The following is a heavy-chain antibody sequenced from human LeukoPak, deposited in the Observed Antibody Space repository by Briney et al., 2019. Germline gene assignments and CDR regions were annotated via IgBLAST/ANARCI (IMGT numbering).Heavy chain of an antibody. CDR1: GGSISAFS. J-gene: IGHJ4*02. V-gene: IGHV3-11*03. CDR3: AGPTCLRGGYCSTNF. D-gene: IGHD2-2*01. CDR2: ISSSSDYT. Sequence: KPSETLSLTCTVSGGSISAFSWSWIRQAPGKGLEWVSYISSSSDYTNYADSVKGRFTISRDNAKNSLYLQMNSLRAEDTAVYYCAGPTCLRGGYCSTNFWGQGTLVTVSS.